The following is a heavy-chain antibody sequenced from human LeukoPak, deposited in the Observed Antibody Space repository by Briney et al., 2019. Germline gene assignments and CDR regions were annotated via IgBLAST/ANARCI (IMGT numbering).Heavy chain of an antibody. CDR2: IYYSGST. D-gene: IGHD4-23*01. CDR1: GGSISSYY. Sequence: SETLSLTCTVSGGSISSYYWSWIRQPPGKGLEWIGYIYYSGSTNYNPSLKSRVTISVDTSKNQFSLKLSSVTAADTAVYYCATDYGGNSEDPNYWGQGTLVTVSS. J-gene: IGHJ4*02. V-gene: IGHV4-59*12. CDR3: ATDYGGNSEDPNY.